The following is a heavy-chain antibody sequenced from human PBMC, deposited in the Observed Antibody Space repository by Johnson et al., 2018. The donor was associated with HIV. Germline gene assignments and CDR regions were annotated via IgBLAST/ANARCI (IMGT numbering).Heavy chain of an antibody. D-gene: IGHD2-15*01. CDR2: ISYDGSNK. CDR1: GFTVSSYY. V-gene: IGHV3-30*03. CDR3: ARLQSGVADDAFDI. Sequence: QVQLVESGGGLVQPGGSLRLSCAASGFTVSSYYMSWVRQAPGKGLEWVAIISYDGSNKYYADSVKGRFTISRDNSKNTLYLQMNSLRAEDTAVYYCARLQSGVADDAFDIWGQGTMVTVSS. J-gene: IGHJ3*02.